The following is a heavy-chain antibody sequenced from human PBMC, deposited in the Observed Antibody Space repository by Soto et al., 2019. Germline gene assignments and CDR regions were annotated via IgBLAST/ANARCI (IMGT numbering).Heavy chain of an antibody. D-gene: IGHD3-10*01. CDR2: ISSSSSYI. J-gene: IGHJ6*02. Sequence: GGSLRLSCAASGFTFSSYSMKWVRQAPGKGLEWVSSISSSSSYIYYADSVKGRFTISRDNAKNSLYLQMNSLRAEGTAVYYCARILWFGELLYRYYYGMDVWGQGTTVTVS. V-gene: IGHV3-21*01. CDR1: GFTFSSYS. CDR3: ARILWFGELLYRYYYGMDV.